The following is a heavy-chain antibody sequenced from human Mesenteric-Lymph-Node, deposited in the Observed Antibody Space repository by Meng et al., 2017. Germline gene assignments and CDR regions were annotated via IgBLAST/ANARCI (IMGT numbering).Heavy chain of an antibody. CDR1: GGSVSSGNYY. CDR2: IYYSGRT. CDR3: ARGQRSYSGSYPEWFDP. D-gene: IGHD1-26*01. Sequence: GELLQSGAGLFKPSQTLSLTCTVSGGSVSSGNYYWIWIRPPPGKGLEWIGYIYYSGRTYYNPSLESRVTMSVDTSKNQFSLNLSSVTAADTAVYYCARGQRSYSGSYPEWFDPWGQGTLVTVSS. J-gene: IGHJ5*02. V-gene: IGHV4-30-4*01.